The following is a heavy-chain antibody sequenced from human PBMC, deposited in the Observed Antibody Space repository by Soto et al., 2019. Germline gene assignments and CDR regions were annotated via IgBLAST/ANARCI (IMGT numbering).Heavy chain of an antibody. CDR2: LSRDGSVQ. V-gene: IGHV3-30*04. J-gene: IGHJ4*02. Sequence: GSLRLACTGYGFTFSRYALHWVRLAPGKAMEWVAALSRDGSVQYWLDSVRGRFTISRDNSNNTLYLHMNSLRPEDTGVYYCVRSRSGEVADSFDYWGQGPQVTVSS. CDR1: GFTFSRYA. CDR3: VRSRSGEVADSFDY. D-gene: IGHD3-10*01.